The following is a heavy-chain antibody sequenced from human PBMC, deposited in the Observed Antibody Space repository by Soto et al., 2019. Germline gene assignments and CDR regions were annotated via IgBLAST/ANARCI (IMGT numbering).Heavy chain of an antibody. CDR3: ARHEEAAAGTSPLDY. V-gene: IGHV4-39*01. CDR1: GGSISSSSYY. Sequence: ASETLSLTCTVSGGSISSSSYYWGWIRQPPGEGLEWIGSIYYSGSTYYNPSLKSRVTISVDTSKNQFSLKLSSVTAADTAVYYCARHEEAAAGTSPLDYWGQGTLVTVSS. J-gene: IGHJ4*02. CDR2: IYYSGST. D-gene: IGHD6-13*01.